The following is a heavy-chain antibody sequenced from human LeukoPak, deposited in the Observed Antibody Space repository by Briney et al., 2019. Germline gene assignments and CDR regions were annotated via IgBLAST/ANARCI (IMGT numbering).Heavy chain of an antibody. V-gene: IGHV3-21*01. J-gene: IGHJ2*01. D-gene: IGHD7-27*01. CDR3: AREAGTGERWYFDL. Sequence: GGSQRLSCAASGFTFSSYSMNWVRQAPGKGLEWVSSIDTSITYMTYADSVKGRFTISRDNARNSLYLQMNSLRAEDTAVYYCAREAGTGERWYFDLWGRGTLVTVSS. CDR1: GFTFSSYS. CDR2: IDTSITYM.